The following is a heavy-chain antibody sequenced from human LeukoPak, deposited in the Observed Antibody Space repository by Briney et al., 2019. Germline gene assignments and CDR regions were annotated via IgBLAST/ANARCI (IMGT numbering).Heavy chain of an antibody. CDR1: GYTFSVNY. D-gene: IGHD2-15*01. V-gene: IGHV1-2*02. J-gene: IGHJ4*02. CDR2: INPDGGVS. Sequence: GASVKVSCKASGYTFSVNYIHWVRQAPGQGLEWMAWINPDGGVSNSAQHFQGRVTLTRDTSISTAYMEVSGLTSDDTAVYYCTRGMGTSWFDFWGQGTLVTVSS. CDR3: TRGMGTSWFDF.